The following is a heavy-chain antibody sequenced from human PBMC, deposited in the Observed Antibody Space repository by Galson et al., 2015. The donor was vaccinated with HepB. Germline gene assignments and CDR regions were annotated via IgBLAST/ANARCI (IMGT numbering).Heavy chain of an antibody. CDR1: GGTFSSYA. D-gene: IGHD1-7*01. CDR2: IIPIFGTA. J-gene: IGHJ3*02. V-gene: IGHV1-69*06. CDR3: ASRNNNNWNYETYAFDI. Sequence: SVKVSCKASGGTFSSYAISWVRQAPGQGLEWMGGIIPIFGTANYAQKFQGRVTITADKSTSTAYMELSSLRSEDTAVYYCASRNNNNWNYETYAFDIWGQGTMVTVSS.